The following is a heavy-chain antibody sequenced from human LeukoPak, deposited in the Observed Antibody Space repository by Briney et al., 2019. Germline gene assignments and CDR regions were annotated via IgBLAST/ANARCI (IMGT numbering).Heavy chain of an antibody. D-gene: IGHD3-9*01. J-gene: IGHJ4*02. V-gene: IGHV4-39*01. CDR2: IYYSGST. CDR1: GGSISSSSYY. Sequence: SETLSLTCTVSGGSISSSSYYWGWIRQPPGKGLEWIGSIYYSGSTYYNPPLKSRVTISVDTSKNQFSLKLSSVTAADTAVYYCASVYYDILTGYLAPLFDYWGQGTLVTVSS. CDR3: ASVYYDILTGYLAPLFDY.